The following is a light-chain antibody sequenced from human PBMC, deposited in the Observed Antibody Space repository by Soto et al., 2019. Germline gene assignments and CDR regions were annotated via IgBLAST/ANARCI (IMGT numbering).Light chain of an antibody. CDR1: SSDVGSYNL. Sequence: QSVLAQPASVSGSPGQSITISCTGTSSDVGSYNLVSWYQQHPGKAPKLMIYEGSKRPSGVSNRFSGSKSGNTASLTISGLQAEDEAAYYCCSYAGSSTFFYVFGTGTKVTV. V-gene: IGLV2-23*03. CDR3: CSYAGSSTFFYV. J-gene: IGLJ1*01. CDR2: EGS.